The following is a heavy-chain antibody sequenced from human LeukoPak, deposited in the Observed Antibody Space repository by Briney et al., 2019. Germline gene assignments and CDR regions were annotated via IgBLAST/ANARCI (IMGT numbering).Heavy chain of an antibody. J-gene: IGHJ3*02. CDR2: ISSNGGSI. Sequence: PGGSLRLSCAASGFTFSSYSMNWVRQAPGKGLEHVSAISSNGGSIYYANSVKGRFTISRDNSKNTLYLQMGSLRAEDMAVYYCTRLGASLPDAFDIWGQGTMVTVSS. D-gene: IGHD4/OR15-4a*01. CDR3: TRLGASLPDAFDI. V-gene: IGHV3-64*01. CDR1: GFTFSSYS.